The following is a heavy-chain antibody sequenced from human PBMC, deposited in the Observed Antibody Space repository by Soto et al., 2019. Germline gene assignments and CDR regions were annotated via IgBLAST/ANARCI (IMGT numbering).Heavy chain of an antibody. CDR1: GFTFSSYA. V-gene: IGHV3-30-3*01. D-gene: IGHD3-22*01. Sequence: SLRLSCAASGFTFSSYAMHWVRQAPGKGLEWVAVISYDGSNKYYADSVKGRFTISRDNPKNTLYLQMNSLRAEDTAVYYCARDPYYYDSSGYFLFDYWGQGTLVTVSS. CDR3: ARDPYYYDSSGYFLFDY. J-gene: IGHJ4*02. CDR2: ISYDGSNK.